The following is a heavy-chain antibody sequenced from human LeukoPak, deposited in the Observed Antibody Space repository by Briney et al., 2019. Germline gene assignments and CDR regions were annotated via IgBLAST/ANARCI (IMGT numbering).Heavy chain of an antibody. Sequence: SETLSLTCTVSGGSISSRNYYWGWLRQPPGKGLEWIGSMYYSGTTYYNPSLKSRVTISVDTSKNQFSLKLSSVTAADTAVYNCAKRGGPVVSRFDYWGQGTLVTVSS. D-gene: IGHD3-16*02. CDR2: MYYSGTT. J-gene: IGHJ4*02. V-gene: IGHV4-39*01. CDR3: AKRGGPVVSRFDY. CDR1: GGSISSRNYY.